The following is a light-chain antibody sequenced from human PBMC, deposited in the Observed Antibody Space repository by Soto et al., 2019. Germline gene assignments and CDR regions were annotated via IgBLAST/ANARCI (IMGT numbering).Light chain of an antibody. CDR3: QQYNSFLLS. CDR1: QSISNW. CDR2: KAS. J-gene: IGKJ4*01. V-gene: IGKV1-5*03. Sequence: DIQMSQSPSTLSASVGDRVTITCRASQSISNWLAWYQQKPGKAPKLLIYKASGLQSGVPSRFSGSGSGTEFTLTISSLQPDDFATYFCQQYNSFLLSFGGGTKVEIK.